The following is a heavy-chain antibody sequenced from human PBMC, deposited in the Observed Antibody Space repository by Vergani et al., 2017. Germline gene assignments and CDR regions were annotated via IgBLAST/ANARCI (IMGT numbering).Heavy chain of an antibody. CDR1: GESIRSGSHY. J-gene: IGHJ4*02. Sequence: QVKLQESCPGLLKPSQTLSLTCTVSGESIRSGSHYWSWIRQPAGKGPEWIGHIHTGGSTELNPAFKSRVSISVVTSKCQFSLKLNSVTVADTAVYYCARSRPDCTSGSCPAIWGQGTLVTVSS. V-gene: IGHV4-61*02. CDR3: ARSRPDCTSGSCPAI. CDR2: IHTGGST. D-gene: IGHD2-15*01.